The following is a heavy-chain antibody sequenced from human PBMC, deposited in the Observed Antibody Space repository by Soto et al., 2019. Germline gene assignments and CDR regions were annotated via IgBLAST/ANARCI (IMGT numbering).Heavy chain of an antibody. D-gene: IGHD2-2*01. V-gene: IGHV3-30*18. CDR3: AKPRHCSSTSCSYFDY. J-gene: IGHJ4*02. CDR2: ISYDGSNK. CDR1: GFTFSSYG. Sequence: GGSLRLSCAASGFTFSSYGMHWVRQAPGKGLEWVAVISYDGSNKYYADSVKGRFTISRDNSKNTLYLQMNSLRAEDTAVYYCAKPRHCSSTSCSYFDYWGQGTLVTVSS.